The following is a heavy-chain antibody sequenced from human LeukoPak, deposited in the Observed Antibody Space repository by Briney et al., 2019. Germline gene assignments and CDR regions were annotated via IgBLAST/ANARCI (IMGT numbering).Heavy chain of an antibody. CDR3: VRHKYVRGLEDH. D-gene: IGHD3-3*01. Sequence: SETLFLTCIISGASINTDDYSWGWIRQPPGKGLRWIASIYYSGATYYNPSPKSRVTISVDTSKKQFSVQLSSVTAADTAVYYCVRHKYVRGLEDHWGQGTLVTVSS. CDR1: GASINTDDYS. J-gene: IGHJ4*02. V-gene: IGHV4-39*01. CDR2: IYYSGAT.